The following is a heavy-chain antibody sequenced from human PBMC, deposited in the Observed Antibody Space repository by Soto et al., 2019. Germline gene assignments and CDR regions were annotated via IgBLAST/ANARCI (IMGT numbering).Heavy chain of an antibody. CDR3: AGGMAGLDV. V-gene: IGHV3-74*01. J-gene: IGHJ6*02. CDR2: INSDGSHT. CDR1: GLSFNIYW. Sequence: EVQLVESGGGLVQPGGSLGLSCAASGLSFNIYWMHWVRQVPGKGLVWLARINSDGSHTIYVDSVKGRFTISRDNAKNTVFLQMDSLRDEDTGVYYCAGGMAGLDVWGQGTTVTVSS.